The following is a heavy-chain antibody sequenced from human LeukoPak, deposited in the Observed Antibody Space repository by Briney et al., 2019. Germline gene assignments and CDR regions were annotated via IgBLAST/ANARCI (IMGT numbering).Heavy chain of an antibody. CDR2: INPNSGGT. J-gene: IGHJ4*02. CDR3: ARTSKGFEQQQVQYPTYFDY. D-gene: IGHD6-13*01. Sequence: ASVKVSCKASGYTFTGYYMHWVRQAPGQGLEWMGWINPNSGGTNYAQKFQGRVTITADKSTSTAYMELSSLRSEDTAVYYCARTSKGFEQQQVQYPTYFDYWGQGTLVTVSS. V-gene: IGHV1-2*02. CDR1: GYTFTGYY.